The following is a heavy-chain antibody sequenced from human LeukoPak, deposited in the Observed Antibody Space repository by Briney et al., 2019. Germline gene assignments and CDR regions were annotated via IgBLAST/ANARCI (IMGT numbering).Heavy chain of an antibody. Sequence: PGRSLRLSCAASGFTFSSYGMHWVRQAPGKGLEWVALISNDGNNQYYADSVKGRFTISRDSSKNTLYLHMNSLRAEDTAVYHCAKDGYCTTTACYPNHFASWGQGTLVTVSS. CDR3: AKDGYCTTTACYPNHFAS. CDR1: GFTFSSYG. V-gene: IGHV3-30*18. D-gene: IGHD2-2*03. J-gene: IGHJ4*02. CDR2: ISNDGNNQ.